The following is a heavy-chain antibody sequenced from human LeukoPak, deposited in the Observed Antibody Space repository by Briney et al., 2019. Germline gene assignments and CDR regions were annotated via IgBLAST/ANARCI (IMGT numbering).Heavy chain of an antibody. CDR1: GFTFRNYA. J-gene: IGHJ2*01. V-gene: IGHV3-23*01. CDR2: ISGSGDNT. D-gene: IGHD6-19*01. Sequence: GGSLRLSCAASGFTFRNYAMTWVRQAPGKGLEWASGISGSGDNTYCADSVKGRFTISRDKSMSTLYFQMHSLRAEDTAVYYCAKGARGWFGWYIDLWGRGTLVTVSS. CDR3: AKGARGWFGWYIDL.